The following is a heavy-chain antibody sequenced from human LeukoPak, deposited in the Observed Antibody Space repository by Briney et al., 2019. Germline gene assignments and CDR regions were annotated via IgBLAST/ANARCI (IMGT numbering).Heavy chain of an antibody. Sequence: VASVKVSCKASGYTFTSYDINWVRQATGQGLEWMGWMNPNSGNTGYAQKFQGRVTITRNTSISTAYMELSSLRSEDTAVYYCARVGRDGYNYYFDYWGHGTLVTVSS. CDR3: ARVGRDGYNYYFDY. CDR2: MNPNSGNT. V-gene: IGHV1-8*03. D-gene: IGHD5-24*01. CDR1: GYTFTSYD. J-gene: IGHJ4*01.